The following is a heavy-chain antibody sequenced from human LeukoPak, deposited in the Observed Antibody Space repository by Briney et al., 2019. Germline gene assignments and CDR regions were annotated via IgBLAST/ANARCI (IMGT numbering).Heavy chain of an antibody. CDR3: ARPPCYGGDWSWP. CDR1: GGTFSSYA. Sequence: SVKVSCNASGGTFSSYAISWVRQAPGQGLEWMGRIIPILGIANYAQKFQGRVTITADKSTSTAYMELSSLRSEDTAVYDTARPPCYGGDWSWPWGQGTLVTVSS. V-gene: IGHV1-69*04. D-gene: IGHD4-23*01. J-gene: IGHJ5*02. CDR2: IIPILGIA.